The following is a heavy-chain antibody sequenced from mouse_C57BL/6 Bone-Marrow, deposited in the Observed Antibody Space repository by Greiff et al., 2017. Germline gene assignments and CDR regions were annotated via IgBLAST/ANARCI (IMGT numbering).Heavy chain of an antibody. CDR3: ARSGVLPWYFDV. CDR1: GFTFKNTA. V-gene: IGHV14-3*01. J-gene: IGHJ1*03. Sequence: VQLLQSVAELVRPGASVKFSCTASGFTFKNTAMHWVHQTPEQGLEWIARIDPANGNTKYAPKFQGKVTITADTSSNTAYLQLNSLTSEDTAIYYCARSGVLPWYFDVWGTGTTVTVSS. D-gene: IGHD5-5*01. CDR2: IDPANGNT.